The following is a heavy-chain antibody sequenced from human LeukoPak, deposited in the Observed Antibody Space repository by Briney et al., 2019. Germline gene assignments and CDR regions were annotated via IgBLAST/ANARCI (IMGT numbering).Heavy chain of an antibody. CDR2: FDPEDGET. J-gene: IGHJ4*02. CDR1: GYTLTELS. Sequence: ASVKVSCKVSGYTLTELSMHWVRQAPGKGLEWMGGFDPEDGETIYAQKFQGRVTMTEDTSTDAAYMELSSLRSEDTAVYYCARDSLRYFDWFLMAESNVLDYWGQGTLVTVSS. D-gene: IGHD3-9*01. V-gene: IGHV1-24*01. CDR3: ARDSLRYFDWFLMAESNVLDY.